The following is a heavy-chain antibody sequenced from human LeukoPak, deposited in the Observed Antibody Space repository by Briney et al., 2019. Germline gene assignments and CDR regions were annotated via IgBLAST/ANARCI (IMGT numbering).Heavy chain of an antibody. CDR3: ARRDYYDSSGSPKWNAFDI. CDR1: GGTFSSYA. CDR2: IIPIFGTA. J-gene: IGHJ3*02. V-gene: IGHV1-69*13. D-gene: IGHD3-22*01. Sequence: ASVKVSCKASGGTFSSYAISWVRQAPGQGLEWMGGIIPIFGTANYAQKFQGRVTITADESTSTAYMELSSLRSEDTAVYYCARRDYYDSSGSPKWNAFDIWGQGTMVTVSS.